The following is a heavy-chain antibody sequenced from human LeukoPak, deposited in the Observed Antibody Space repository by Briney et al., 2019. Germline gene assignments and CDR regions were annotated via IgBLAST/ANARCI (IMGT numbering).Heavy chain of an antibody. D-gene: IGHD2-2*01. J-gene: IGHJ4*02. CDR1: GFTFNKYG. V-gene: IGHV3-23*01. CDR3: AKEGFCSSNSCYLRGFEC. CDR2: ISGSGDST. Sequence: PGGSLRLSCAASGFTFNKYGMSWVRQAPGKGLEWVSSISGSGDSTYYADSVKGRFTISRDNSKNTLYLQMNSLRAEDTAVYYCAKEGFCSSNSCYLRGFECWGQGTLVTVSS.